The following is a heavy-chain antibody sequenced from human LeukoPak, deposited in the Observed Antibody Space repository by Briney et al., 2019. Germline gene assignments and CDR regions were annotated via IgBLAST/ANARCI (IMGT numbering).Heavy chain of an antibody. Sequence: ASVKVSCKASGYTFTSYDINWVRQATGEGLEWMGWMNPNSGNTGYAQKFQGRVTMTRNTSISTAYMELSSLRSEDTAVHYCARGRTGTMVRGVIILRWFDPWGQGTLVTVSS. J-gene: IGHJ5*02. D-gene: IGHD3-10*01. CDR2: MNPNSGNT. CDR1: GYTFTSYD. CDR3: ARGRTGTMVRGVIILRWFDP. V-gene: IGHV1-8*01.